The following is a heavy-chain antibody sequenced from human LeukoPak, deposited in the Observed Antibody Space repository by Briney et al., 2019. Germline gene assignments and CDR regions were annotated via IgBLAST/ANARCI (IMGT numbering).Heavy chain of an antibody. D-gene: IGHD3-3*01. J-gene: IGHJ4*02. CDR3: ARAGGTIFGVVTLRYYFDY. V-gene: IGHV4-34*01. CDR2: INHSGST. CDR1: GGSFSGYY. Sequence: SETLSLTWAVYGGSFSGYYWSWIRQPPGKGLEWIGEINHSGSTNYNPSLKSRVTISVDTSKNQFSLKLSSVTAADTAVYYCARAGGTIFGVVTLRYYFDYWGQGTLVTVSS.